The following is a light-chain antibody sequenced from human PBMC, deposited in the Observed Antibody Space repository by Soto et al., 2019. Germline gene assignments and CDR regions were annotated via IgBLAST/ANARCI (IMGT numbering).Light chain of an antibody. CDR2: DVS. CDR3: SSYTSSSTYV. Sequence: QSMLTQPASVSWSPGQSITISCTGTSSNVGGYNYVSWYQQHPGKAPKLMIYDVSNRPSGVSNRFSGFKSGNTASLTISGLQAEDEADYYCSSYTSSSTYVFGNGTKVTVL. CDR1: SSNVGGYNY. V-gene: IGLV2-14*01. J-gene: IGLJ1*01.